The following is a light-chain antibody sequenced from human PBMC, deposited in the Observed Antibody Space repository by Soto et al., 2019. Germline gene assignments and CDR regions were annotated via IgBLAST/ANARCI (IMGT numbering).Light chain of an antibody. CDR1: QSVSSTY. V-gene: IGKV3-20*01. CDR2: GTS. CDR3: QQYGSPPIT. J-gene: IGKJ5*01. Sequence: SVLTQSAASLSVSPGERATLSCMASQSVSSTYLGWYQQQPGQPPRLLMSGTSNRATGTPDRFSGSGSGTGFTLTISRLEPEDFAVYYCQQYGSPPITFGQGTRLEIK.